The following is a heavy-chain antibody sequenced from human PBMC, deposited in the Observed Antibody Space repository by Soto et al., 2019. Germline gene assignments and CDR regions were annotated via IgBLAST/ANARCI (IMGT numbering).Heavy chain of an antibody. CDR1: GFTFSSYA. CDR2: ISYDGSNK. V-gene: IGHV3-30-3*01. CDR3: ARDPGAGDYYDSSGYYYAPGDYYYGMDV. J-gene: IGHJ6*02. D-gene: IGHD3-22*01. Sequence: PGGSLRLSCAASGFTFSSYAMHWVRQAPGKGLEWVAVISYDGSNKYYADSVKGRFTISRDNSKNTLYLQMNSLRAEDTAVYYCARDPGAGDYYDSSGYYYAPGDYYYGMDVWGQGTTVTRSS.